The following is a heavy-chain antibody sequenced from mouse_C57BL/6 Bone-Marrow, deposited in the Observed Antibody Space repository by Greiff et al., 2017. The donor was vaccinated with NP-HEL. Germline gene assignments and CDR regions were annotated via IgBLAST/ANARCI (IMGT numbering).Heavy chain of an antibody. Sequence: EVQVVESGGDLVKPGGSLKLSCAASGFTFSSYGMSWVRQTPDKRLEWVATISSGGSYTYYPDSVKGRFTISRDNAKNTLYLQMSSLKSEDTAMYYCARFYDGYPAWFAYWGQGTLVTVSA. V-gene: IGHV5-6*01. CDR1: GFTFSSYG. CDR2: ISSGGSYT. J-gene: IGHJ3*01. CDR3: ARFYDGYPAWFAY. D-gene: IGHD2-3*01.